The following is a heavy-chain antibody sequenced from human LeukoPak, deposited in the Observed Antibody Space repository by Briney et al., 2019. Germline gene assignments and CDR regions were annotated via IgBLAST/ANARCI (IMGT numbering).Heavy chain of an antibody. CDR3: ARGRVWGSYRYHDYFDY. J-gene: IGHJ4*02. CDR1: GYTFTSYY. CDR2: INPSGGST. V-gene: IGHV1-46*01. Sequence: GASVKVSCKASGYTFTSYYMHWVRQAPGQGLEWMGIINPSGGSTSYAQKFQGRVTMTRDMSTSTAYMELSSLRSEDTAVYYCARGRVWGSYRYHDYFDYWGQGTLVTVSS. D-gene: IGHD3-16*02.